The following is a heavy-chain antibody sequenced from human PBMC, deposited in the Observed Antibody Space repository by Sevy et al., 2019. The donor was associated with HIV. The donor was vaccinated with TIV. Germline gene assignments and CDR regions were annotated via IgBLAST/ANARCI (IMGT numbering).Heavy chain of an antibody. V-gene: IGHV1-69*13. CDR1: GDTFSTYG. Sequence: ASVKVSCKASGDTFSTYGLSWVRQAPGQGLEWMGGIIPIFGTPNYAQKFQGRVTITADESASTAYMELSSLRSEDMALYYCAREWGVATTGDHDAFDIWGHGTLVTVSS. CDR2: IIPIFGTP. D-gene: IGHD7-27*01. CDR3: AREWGVATTGDHDAFDI. J-gene: IGHJ3*02.